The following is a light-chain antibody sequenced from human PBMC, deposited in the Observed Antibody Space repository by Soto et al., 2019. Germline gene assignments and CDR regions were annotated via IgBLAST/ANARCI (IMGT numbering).Light chain of an antibody. CDR2: GAS. J-gene: IGKJ4*01. CDR3: QQYGSSPLLT. V-gene: IGKV3-20*01. Sequence: TQSPSTLSASVGDRVTITCRASQSISSSYLAWYQQKPGQAPRLLIYGASSRATGIPDRFSGSGSGTDFTLTISRLEPEDFAVYYCQQYGSSPLLTFGGGTKVEIK. CDR1: QSISSSY.